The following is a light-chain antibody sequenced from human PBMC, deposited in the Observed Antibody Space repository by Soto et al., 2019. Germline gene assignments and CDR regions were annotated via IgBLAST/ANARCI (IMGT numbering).Light chain of an antibody. J-gene: IGKJ2*01. CDR3: QHYNNLPPRT. V-gene: IGKV3-15*01. CDR2: GAS. Sequence: EILMTQSPASLSVSPGETATLSCRASQSLSTSLAWYQHKPGQAPSRLIYGASTRATGIPARFSGSGSGTEFTLTISSLQSEDSALYYCQHYNNLPPRTFGQGTKLEIK. CDR1: QSLSTS.